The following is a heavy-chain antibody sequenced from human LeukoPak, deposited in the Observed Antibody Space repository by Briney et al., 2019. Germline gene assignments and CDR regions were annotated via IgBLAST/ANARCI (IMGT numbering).Heavy chain of an antibody. Sequence: KPSETLSLTCTVSGASVTTYYWSWIRQPAGKGLEWIGRIYSSGTTNYNLSLRGRVTMSLDTSRNQASLKLSSVVAADTAMYYCARDYDKAFDYWGQGTLVTVSS. D-gene: IGHD3-16*01. CDR1: GASVTTYY. J-gene: IGHJ4*02. CDR3: ARDYDKAFDY. V-gene: IGHV4-4*07. CDR2: IYSSGTT.